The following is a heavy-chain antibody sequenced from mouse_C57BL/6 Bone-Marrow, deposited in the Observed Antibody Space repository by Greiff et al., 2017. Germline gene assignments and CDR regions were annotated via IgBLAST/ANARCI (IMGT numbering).Heavy chain of an antibody. CDR3: TRKRGSSYGYFDV. V-gene: IGHV1-5*01. CDR1: GYTFTSYW. D-gene: IGHD1-1*01. J-gene: IGHJ1*03. Sequence: VQLKESGTVLARPGASVKMSCKTSGYTFTSYWMHWVKQRPGQGLEWIGAIFPGNSDTSYNQKFKGQAKLTAVTSASTAYMELSSLTNEDSAVYYCTRKRGSSYGYFDVWGTGTTVTVSS. CDR2: IFPGNSDT.